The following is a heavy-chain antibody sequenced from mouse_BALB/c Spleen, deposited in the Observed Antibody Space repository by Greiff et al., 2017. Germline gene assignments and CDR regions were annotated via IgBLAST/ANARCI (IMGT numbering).Heavy chain of an antibody. J-gene: IGHJ4*01. Sequence: EVMLVESGGGLVQPGGSLKLSCAASGFTFSSYGMSWVRQTPDKRLELVATINSNGGSTYYPDSVKGRFTISRDNAKNTLYLQMSSLKSEDTAMYYCARNYYAMDYWGQGTSVTVSS. CDR2: INSNGGST. CDR3: ARNYYAMDY. V-gene: IGHV5-6-3*01. CDR1: GFTFSSYG.